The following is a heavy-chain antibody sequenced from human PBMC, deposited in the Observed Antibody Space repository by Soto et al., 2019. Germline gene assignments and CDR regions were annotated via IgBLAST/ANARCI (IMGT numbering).Heavy chain of an antibody. CDR3: ARESGGATSTLDYYYFYMDV. Sequence: ASVKVSCKTSGDSFNDYYIHWVRQAPGQGLEWMGWINPNGGVTKYAQKFQGRVTVTRDTSIRTVYMELSSLRSDDTAVYYCARESGGATSTLDYYYFYMDVWGKGTTVPVSS. CDR1: GDSFNDYY. J-gene: IGHJ6*03. D-gene: IGHD1-26*01. CDR2: INPNGGVT. V-gene: IGHV1-2*02.